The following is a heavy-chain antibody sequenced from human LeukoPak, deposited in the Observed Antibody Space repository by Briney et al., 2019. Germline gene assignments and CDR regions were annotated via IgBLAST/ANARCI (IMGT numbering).Heavy chain of an antibody. D-gene: IGHD5-18*01. CDR2: IKQDGSEK. Sequence: GGSLRLSCAASGCTFSRYWMSWVRQVPRKGLEWVANIKQDGSEKYYVDSVKGRFTISRDNSRNSLYLQMNNLRAEDTAVYYCARDVGYFRFDYWGQGTLVTVSS. J-gene: IGHJ4*02. V-gene: IGHV3-7*01. CDR3: ARDVGYFRFDY. CDR1: GCTFSRYW.